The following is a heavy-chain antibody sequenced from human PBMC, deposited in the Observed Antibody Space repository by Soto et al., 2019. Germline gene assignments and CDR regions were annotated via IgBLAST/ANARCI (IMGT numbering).Heavy chain of an antibody. CDR2: IYYSGST. V-gene: IGHV4-39*01. J-gene: IGHJ5*02. CDR1: GGSISSSSYY. Sequence: QLQLQESGPGLVKPSETLSLTCTVSGGSISSSSYYWGWIRQPPGKGLEWIGSIYYSGSTYYNPSLKSRVTISVDTSKNQFSLKLSSVTAADTAVYDCARRSLKSRFDPWGQGTLVTVSS. CDR3: ARRSLKSRFDP.